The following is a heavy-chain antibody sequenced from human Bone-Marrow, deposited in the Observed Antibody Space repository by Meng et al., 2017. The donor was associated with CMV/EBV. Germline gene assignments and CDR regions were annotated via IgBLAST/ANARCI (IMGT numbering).Heavy chain of an antibody. V-gene: IGHV2-70*19. CDR2: IDWDDDK. Sequence: SGPTLVKPTQTLTLTCTFSGFSLNTGGMCVSWVRQPPGKALERLALIDWDDDKKYSISLKTRLTISKDSSKNQVVLTMTNLDPVDTATYYCARARYHYGMDVWGQGTTVTVSS. CDR3: ARARYHYGMDV. CDR1: GFSLNTGGMC. J-gene: IGHJ6*02.